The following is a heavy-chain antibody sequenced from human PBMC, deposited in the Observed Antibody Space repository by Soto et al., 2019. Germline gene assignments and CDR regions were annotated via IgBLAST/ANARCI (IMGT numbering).Heavy chain of an antibody. CDR1: GYSFRNYW. CDR2: LYPEDSDT. CDR3: ASLPTFPDSGSSPFYWYFDL. Sequence: GESLKISCKGSGYSFRNYWIGWGRQMPGKGLEWRGILYPEDSDTRYSPSVQGQVTISADNSMNTASLQCSSLKAPGSAMDYCASLPTFPDSGSSPFYWYFDLWGRGTLVTVSS. J-gene: IGHJ2*01. V-gene: IGHV5-51*01. D-gene: IGHD3-10*01.